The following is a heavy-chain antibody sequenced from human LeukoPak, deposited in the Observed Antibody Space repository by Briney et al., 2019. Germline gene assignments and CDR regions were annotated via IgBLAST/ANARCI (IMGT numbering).Heavy chain of an antibody. V-gene: IGHV3-15*01. Sequence: GGSLRLSCAASGFTFSNVWMSWVRQAPGKGLEWVGRIRRKTDGGTTDHAAPVKGRFTISRDDSKNTLYLQMNSLKTEDTAVYYCVTDLVTKGCFDCWGQGTLVTVSS. J-gene: IGHJ4*02. D-gene: IGHD2-21*02. CDR1: GFTFSNVW. CDR3: VTDLVTKGCFDC. CDR2: IRRKTDGGTT.